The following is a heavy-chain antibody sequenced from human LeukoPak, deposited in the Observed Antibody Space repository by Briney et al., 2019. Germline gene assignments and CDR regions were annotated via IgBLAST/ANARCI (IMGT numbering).Heavy chain of an antibody. V-gene: IGHV3-30*04. Sequence: PGRSLRLSCAASGSTFSTDAMHWVRQAPGKGLEWVAVISDDGSKIYYADSVKGRFTISRDNSKNTLYLQINSLRHDDTAVYYCARTTYYYGSGSYVGTYYYYYYMDVWGKGTTVTISS. CDR3: ARTTYYYGSGSYVGTYYYYYYMDV. D-gene: IGHD3-10*01. CDR1: GSTFSTDA. CDR2: ISDDGSKI. J-gene: IGHJ6*03.